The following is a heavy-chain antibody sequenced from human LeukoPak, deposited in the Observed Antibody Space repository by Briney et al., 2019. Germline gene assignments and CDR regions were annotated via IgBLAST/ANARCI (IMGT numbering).Heavy chain of an antibody. D-gene: IGHD1-7*01. J-gene: IGHJ5*02. V-gene: IGHV3-23*01. Sequence: PGGSLRLSCAASGFTFTSYDMNWVRQAPGKGLEWVSAITASGVNTFYADSVKGRFTISRDNSKNTLYLQMNSLRAEDTAVYYCAKDWVNSGFDPWGQGTLVTVSS. CDR2: ITASGVNT. CDR3: AKDWVNSGFDP. CDR1: GFTFTSYD.